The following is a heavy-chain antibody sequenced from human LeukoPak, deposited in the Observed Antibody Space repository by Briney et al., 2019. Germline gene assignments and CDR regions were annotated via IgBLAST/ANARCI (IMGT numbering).Heavy chain of an antibody. CDR2: ISSNGATI. CDR1: GFTFSDYY. CDR3: ARGMRLDY. V-gene: IGHV3-11*01. D-gene: IGHD6-25*01. J-gene: IGHJ4*02. Sequence: GGSLRLSCAASGFTFSDYYMNWIRQTPGKGLEWVSYISSNGATIYYADSVKGRFTISRDNANNSLYLQMNSLRAEDTAIYYCARGMRLDYWGQGTLVTASS.